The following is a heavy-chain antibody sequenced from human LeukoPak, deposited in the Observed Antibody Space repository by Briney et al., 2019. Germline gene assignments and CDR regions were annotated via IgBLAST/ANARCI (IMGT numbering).Heavy chain of an antibody. CDR2: IYSGGST. D-gene: IGHD3-9*01. CDR3: ARDPYYDILTGYYRDY. V-gene: IGHV3-66*01. Sequence: PGGSLRLSCAASGFAVSSNYMSRVRQAPGKGLEWVSVIYSGGSTYYADSVKGRFTISRDNSKNTLYLQMNSLRAEDTAVYYCARDPYYDILTGYYRDYWGQGTLVTVSS. J-gene: IGHJ4*02. CDR1: GFAVSSNY.